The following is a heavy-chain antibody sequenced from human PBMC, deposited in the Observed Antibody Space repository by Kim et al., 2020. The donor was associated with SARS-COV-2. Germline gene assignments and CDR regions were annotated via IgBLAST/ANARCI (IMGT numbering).Heavy chain of an antibody. CDR1: GGSFSGYY. D-gene: IGHD6-13*01. V-gene: IGHV4-34*01. J-gene: IGHJ4*02. CDR2: INHSGST. Sequence: SETLSLTCAVYGGSFSGYYWSWIRQPPGKGLEWIGEINHSGSTNYNPSLKSRVTISVDTSKNQFSLKLSSVTAADTAVYYCARASIAAARFDYWGQGTLVTVSS. CDR3: ARASIAAARFDY.